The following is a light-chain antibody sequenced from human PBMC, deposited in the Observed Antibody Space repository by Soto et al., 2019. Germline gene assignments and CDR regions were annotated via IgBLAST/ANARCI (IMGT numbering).Light chain of an antibody. CDR3: QQYYSNLS. V-gene: IGKV4-1*01. CDR1: QSILFKSNNKSY. CDR2: GAS. Sequence: DIVMTQSPDSLPVSLGERATITCKSSQSILFKSNNKSYLAWYQQRPGQPPKLLIYGASTRESGVPDRFSGSGSGTDFTLTITNLQAEDVAVYYCQQYYSNLSFGGGTNVEIK. J-gene: IGKJ4*01.